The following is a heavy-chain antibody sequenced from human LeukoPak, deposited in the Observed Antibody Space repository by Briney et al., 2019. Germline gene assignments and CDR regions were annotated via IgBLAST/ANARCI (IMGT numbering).Heavy chain of an antibody. J-gene: IGHJ4*02. CDR2: INHSGST. Sequence: PSETLSLTCAVYGGSFSGYYWSWIRQPPGKGLEWIGEINHSGSTNYNPSLKSRVTISVDTSKNQFSLKLSSVTAADTAVYYCARRPEAAAPDYWGQGTLVTVSS. D-gene: IGHD6-13*01. CDR1: GGSFSGYY. V-gene: IGHV4-34*01. CDR3: ARRPEAAAPDY.